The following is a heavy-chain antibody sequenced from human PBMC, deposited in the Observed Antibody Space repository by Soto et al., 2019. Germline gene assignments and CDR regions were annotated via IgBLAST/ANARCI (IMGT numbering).Heavy chain of an antibody. Sequence: SETLSLTCTVSGGSITGYYWSWIRQPPGRGLEWIGYIYYAGNTLYTPSLKSRVTISVDTSKNQFSLKLSSVTAADTAVYFCAGVGGVDGYNYLNYWGQGTQVTVSS. V-gene: IGHV4-59*01. CDR2: IYYAGNT. D-gene: IGHD5-12*01. CDR3: AGVGGVDGYNYLNY. J-gene: IGHJ4*02. CDR1: GGSITGYY.